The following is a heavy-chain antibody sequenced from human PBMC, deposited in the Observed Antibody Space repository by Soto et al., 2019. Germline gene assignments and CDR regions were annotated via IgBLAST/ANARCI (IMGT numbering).Heavy chain of an antibody. CDR1: GGSISSGGYY. J-gene: IGHJ4*02. V-gene: IGHV4-31*03. Sequence: PSETLSLTCTVSGGSISSGGYYWSWIRQHPGKGLEWIGYIYYSGSTYYNPSLKSRVTISVDTPMNQFSLKLSSVTAADTAVYYCARGRDVYCSSTSCYYFDYWGQGTLVTVSS. CDR3: ARGRDVYCSSTSCYYFDY. CDR2: IYYSGST. D-gene: IGHD2-2*01.